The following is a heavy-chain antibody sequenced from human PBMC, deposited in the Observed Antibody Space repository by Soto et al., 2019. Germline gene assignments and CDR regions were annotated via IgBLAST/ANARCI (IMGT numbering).Heavy chain of an antibody. CDR1: GYTITSYY. CDR2: INPSSSAT. V-gene: IGHV1-46*01. Sequence: ASVKVSCKASGYTITSYYMHWVRQAPGQGLEWMGIINPSSSATRYSQKFQGRVTMTRDVSTSTDYMEMSGLRSEDTAVYYCGSGYCSSGKWCRFYYWDMDVWGPGTPVNVSS. J-gene: IGHJ6*02. CDR3: GSGYCSSGKWCRFYYWDMDV. D-gene: IGHD2-2*01.